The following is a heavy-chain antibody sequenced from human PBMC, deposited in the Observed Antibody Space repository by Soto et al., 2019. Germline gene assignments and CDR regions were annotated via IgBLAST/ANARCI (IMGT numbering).Heavy chain of an antibody. J-gene: IGHJ2*01. CDR1: GGSISSYY. CDR2: IYYSGST. V-gene: IGHV4-59*08. D-gene: IGHD6-19*01. CDR3: ARIAVAATLTGNWYFDL. Sequence: QVQLQESGPGLVKPSETLSLTCTVSGGSISSYYWSWIRQPPGKGLEWIGYIYYSGSTNYNPSLKRRVTISVDTSKNEFSLKLSSVSAADSAVYYCARIAVAATLTGNWYFDLWGRGTLVTVSS.